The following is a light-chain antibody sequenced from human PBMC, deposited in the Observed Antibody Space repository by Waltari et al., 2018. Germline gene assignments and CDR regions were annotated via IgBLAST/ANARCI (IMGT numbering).Light chain of an antibody. Sequence: QSALTQPASVSGSPGQSITISCTGTSSDGGNYHLVSWYQQHPGKAPKFIIYEGTKRPSGVSDRFSGSNSGITASLTISGLQAEDEADYYCCLHGGSSWVFGGGTKLTVI. J-gene: IGLJ3*02. CDR2: EGT. CDR3: CLHGGSSWV. CDR1: SSDGGNYHL. V-gene: IGLV2-23*01.